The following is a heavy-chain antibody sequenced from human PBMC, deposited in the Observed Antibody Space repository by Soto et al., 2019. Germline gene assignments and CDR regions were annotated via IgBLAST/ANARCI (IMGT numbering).Heavy chain of an antibody. CDR2: NSWNSGNI. CDR3: VRSKGGYSYGTPFDY. J-gene: IGHJ4*02. V-gene: IGHV3-9*01. D-gene: IGHD5-18*01. Sequence: EVQLEESGGALVQPGRSLRLSCAASGFTFDDYAMYWVRQVLGKGLEWVSGNSWNSGNIGYADSVKGRFTTSGDNAESSLYLQMNSLRREDTALYYCVRSKGGYSYGTPFDYWGKGTLVTVSS. CDR1: GFTFDDYA.